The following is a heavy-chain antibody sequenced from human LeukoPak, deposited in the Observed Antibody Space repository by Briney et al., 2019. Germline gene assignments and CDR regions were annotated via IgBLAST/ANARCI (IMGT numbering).Heavy chain of an antibody. V-gene: IGHV1-18*01. CDR2: ISAYNGNT. CDR3: ARSYRGGILRFLNAFDI. J-gene: IGHJ3*02. Sequence: ASVKVSCKASGGTFSSYAISWVRQAPGQGLEWMGWISAYNGNTNYAQKPQGRVTMTTDTSTSTAYMELRSLRSDDTAVYYCARSYRGGILRFLNAFDIWGQGTMVTVSS. CDR1: GGTFSSYA. D-gene: IGHD3-3*01.